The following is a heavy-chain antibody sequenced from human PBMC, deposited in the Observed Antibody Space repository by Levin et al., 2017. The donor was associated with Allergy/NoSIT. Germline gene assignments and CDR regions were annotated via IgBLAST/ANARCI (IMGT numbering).Heavy chain of an antibody. V-gene: IGHV3-74*01. J-gene: IGHJ4*02. CDR3: ARDPRDYVERGDY. Sequence: GGSLRLSCAASGFTFSTYWMHWVRQAPGKGLVWVSRINSDGSSTTYADSVKGRFTISRDNAKNTLYLQMNSLSAEDTAVYYCARDPRDYVERGDYWGQGTLVTVSS. CDR2: INSDGSST. CDR1: GFTFSTYW. D-gene: IGHD3-16*01.